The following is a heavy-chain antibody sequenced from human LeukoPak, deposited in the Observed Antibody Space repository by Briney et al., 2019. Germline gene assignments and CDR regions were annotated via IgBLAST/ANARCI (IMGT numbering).Heavy chain of an antibody. J-gene: IGHJ4*02. Sequence: PSETLSLTCTVSGGPLNSYYWGWIRQATGKGLEWIGYIYYSGSTNYNPSLKSRVTISVDTSKNQFSLKLSSVTAADTAVYYCARFLELKEYFDYWGQGTLVTVSS. V-gene: IGHV4-59*01. CDR3: ARFLELKEYFDY. CDR2: IYYSGST. CDR1: GGPLNSYY. D-gene: IGHD1-7*01.